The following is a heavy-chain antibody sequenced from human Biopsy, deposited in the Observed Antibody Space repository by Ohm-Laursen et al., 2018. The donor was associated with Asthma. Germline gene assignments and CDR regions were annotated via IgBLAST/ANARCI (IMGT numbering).Heavy chain of an antibody. J-gene: IGHJ4*02. CDR1: GFTFSSYS. D-gene: IGHD5-18*01. Sequence: GPTLSLTCAASGFTFSSYSMNWVRQAPGKGLEWVSYISSSSSTIYYADSVKGRFTISRDNAKNSLYLQMNSLRDEDTAVYYCARFKRGYSYGYAGVFDYWGQGTLVTVSS. CDR3: ARFKRGYSYGYAGVFDY. V-gene: IGHV3-48*02. CDR2: ISSSSSTI.